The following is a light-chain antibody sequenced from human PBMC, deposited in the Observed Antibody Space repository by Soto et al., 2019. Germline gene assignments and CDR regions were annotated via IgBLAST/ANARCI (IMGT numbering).Light chain of an antibody. CDR2: HAS. CDR1: QSISSW. Sequence: IQMTQSPSTLSTSVGDRVTITCRASQSISSWLAWYQQKPGKAPKLLIYHASSLESGVPSRFSGSGSGTEFTLTINSLQPDDFATYYCQQHDSWWTFGQGTKVDIK. V-gene: IGKV1-5*01. J-gene: IGKJ1*01. CDR3: QQHDSWWT.